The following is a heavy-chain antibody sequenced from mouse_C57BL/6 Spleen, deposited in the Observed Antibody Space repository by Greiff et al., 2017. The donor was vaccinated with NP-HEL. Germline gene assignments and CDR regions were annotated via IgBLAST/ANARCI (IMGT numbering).Heavy chain of an antibody. D-gene: IGHD1-1*01. J-gene: IGHJ1*03. Sequence: EVQLQESGPELVKPGASVKIPCKASGYTFTDYNMDWVKQSHGKSLEWIGDINPNNGGTIYNQKFKGKATLTVDKSSSTAYMELRSLTSEDTAVYYCARGGVVAHWYFDVWGTGTTVTVSS. CDR1: GYTFTDYN. V-gene: IGHV1-18*01. CDR2: INPNNGGT. CDR3: ARGGVVAHWYFDV.